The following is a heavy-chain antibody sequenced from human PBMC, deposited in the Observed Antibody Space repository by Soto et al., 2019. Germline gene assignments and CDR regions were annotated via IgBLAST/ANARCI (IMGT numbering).Heavy chain of an antibody. V-gene: IGHV1-3*01. CDR3: ATALSATTFDH. D-gene: IGHD2-15*01. J-gene: IGHJ4*02. CDR2: INGGDGNT. CDR1: GYTFTSYA. Sequence: QVHLVQSGAELKEPGASVRISCATSGYTFTSYAIHWLRQAPGERLEWMGWINGGDGNTGSPQTFQSRVTITRDASARPAFVVLKSLRSEGTAFYYCATALSATTFDHWGQGTLVTVSS.